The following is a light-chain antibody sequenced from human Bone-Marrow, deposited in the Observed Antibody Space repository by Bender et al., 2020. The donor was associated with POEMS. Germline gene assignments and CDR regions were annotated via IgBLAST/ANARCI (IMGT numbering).Light chain of an antibody. J-gene: IGLJ2*01. V-gene: IGLV2-14*03. Sequence: QSALTQPASASGSPGQTLTLSCTGTSRDVGGFDSVSWVPHPPRKTPQLMIYDVSNRPSGVSNRFSGSQSGNTASLTISGLQAEDEADYYCTSYTSSNTVLFGGGTKLTVL. CDR3: TSYTSSNTVL. CDR2: DVS. CDR1: SRDVGGFDS.